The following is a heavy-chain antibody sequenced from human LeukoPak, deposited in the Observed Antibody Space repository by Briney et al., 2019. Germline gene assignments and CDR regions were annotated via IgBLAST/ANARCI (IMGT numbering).Heavy chain of an antibody. CDR3: ARESRRNTSGGTFDY. Sequence: TLSLTCAVYGXSFSGYYWSWIRQPPGKGLEWIGEINHSGSTNYNPSLKSRVTISVDTSKNQFSLKLSSVTAADTAVYYCARESRRNTSGGTFDYWGQGTLVTVSS. CDR2: INHSGST. CDR1: GXSFSGYY. V-gene: IGHV4-34*01. J-gene: IGHJ4*02. D-gene: IGHD2-15*01.